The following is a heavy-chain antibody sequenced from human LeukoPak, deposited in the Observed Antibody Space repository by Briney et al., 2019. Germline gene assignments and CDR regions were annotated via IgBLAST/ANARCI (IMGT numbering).Heavy chain of an antibody. CDR1: GVSISSYY. CDR3: AREAFSSGYYDDY. J-gene: IGHJ4*02. CDR2: IYYSGST. V-gene: IGHV4-59*12. Sequence: SETLSLTCTVSGVSISSYYWSWIRQPPGKGLEWFGYIYYSGSTNYNPSLKSRVTISVDTSKNQFSLKLRSVTAADTAVYYCAREAFSSGYYDDYWGQGTLVTVSS. D-gene: IGHD3-22*01.